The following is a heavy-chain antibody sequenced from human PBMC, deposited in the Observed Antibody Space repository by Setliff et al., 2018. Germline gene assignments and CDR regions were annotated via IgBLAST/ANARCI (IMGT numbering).Heavy chain of an antibody. D-gene: IGHD3-10*01. CDR3: FGAGTCSY. CDR2: INPHASEK. J-gene: IGHJ4*02. CDR1: GLSYSNCW. V-gene: IGHV3-7*01. Sequence: SGGSLRLSCTASGLSYSNCWVSWVRQAPGKGLEWLASINPHASEKYYVDSVKGRFTISRDNAKNSLSLQMNSLRTEDTAVYYCFGAGTCSYWGQGALVTVSS.